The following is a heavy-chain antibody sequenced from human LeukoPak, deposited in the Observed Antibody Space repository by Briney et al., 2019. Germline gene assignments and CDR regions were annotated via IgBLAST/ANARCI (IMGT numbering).Heavy chain of an antibody. V-gene: IGHV3-30*04. Sequence: PGGSLRLSCAASGFTFSSYAMHWVRQAPGKGLEWVAVISYDGSNKYYADSVKGRFTISRDNSKNTLYLQMNSLRAEDTAVYYCARDGDDGDYGYFDYWGQGTLVTVSS. CDR2: ISYDGSNK. J-gene: IGHJ4*02. CDR1: GFTFSSYA. D-gene: IGHD4-17*01. CDR3: ARDGDDGDYGYFDY.